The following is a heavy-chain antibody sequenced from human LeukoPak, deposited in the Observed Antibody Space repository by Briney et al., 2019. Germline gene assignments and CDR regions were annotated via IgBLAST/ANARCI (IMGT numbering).Heavy chain of an antibody. CDR3: AKAYYDILTGYSG. V-gene: IGHV3-23*01. CDR2: ISDSGGST. Sequence: PGGSLRLSCAASGFTFSSYGMSWVRQAPGKGLEWVSGISDSGGSTYYADSVKGRFTISRDNSKNTLYLQMSSLRAEDTAVYYCAKAYYDILTGYSGWGKGTTVTISS. D-gene: IGHD3-9*01. J-gene: IGHJ6*04. CDR1: GFTFSSYG.